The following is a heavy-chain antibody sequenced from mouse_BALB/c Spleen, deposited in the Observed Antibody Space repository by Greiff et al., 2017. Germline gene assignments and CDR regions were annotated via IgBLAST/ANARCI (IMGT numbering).Heavy chain of an antibody. D-gene: IGHD1-1*01. J-gene: IGHJ3*01. Sequence: EVQRVESGGGLVKPGGSLKLSCAASGFTFSSYAMSWVRQTPEKRLEWVASISSGGSTYYPDSVKGRFTISRDNARNILYLQMSSLRSEDTAMYYCASYGSSYVWFAYWGQGTLVTVSA. CDR2: ISSGGST. CDR3: ASYGSSYVWFAY. V-gene: IGHV5-6-5*01. CDR1: GFTFSSYA.